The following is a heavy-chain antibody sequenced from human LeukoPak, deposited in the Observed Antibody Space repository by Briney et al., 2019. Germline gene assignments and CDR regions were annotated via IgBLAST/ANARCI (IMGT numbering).Heavy chain of an antibody. V-gene: IGHV3-23*01. Sequence: PGGSLRLSCAAAGFTFSSYAVSWVRQAPGKGLEWVSAISGSGGSTYYADSVKGRFTISRDNSKNTLYLQMNSLRAEDTAVYYCAKDSGYDSSGYPFNWFDPWGQGTLVTVSS. D-gene: IGHD3-22*01. CDR1: GFTFSSYA. CDR3: AKDSGYDSSGYPFNWFDP. J-gene: IGHJ5*02. CDR2: ISGSGGST.